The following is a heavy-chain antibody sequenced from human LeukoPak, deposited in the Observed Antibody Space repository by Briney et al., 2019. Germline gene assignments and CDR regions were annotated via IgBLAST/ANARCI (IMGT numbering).Heavy chain of an antibody. CDR2: ISGSGGST. J-gene: IGHJ4*02. CDR3: ATSGYSYGYVDY. D-gene: IGHD5-18*01. V-gene: IGHV3-23*01. Sequence: TGGSLRLSCAASGFTFSSYAMSWVRQAPGKGLEWVSAISGSGGSTYYADSVKGRFTISRDNYKNTLYLQMNSLRAEDTAVYYCATSGYSYGYVDYWGQGTLVTVSS. CDR1: GFTFSSYA.